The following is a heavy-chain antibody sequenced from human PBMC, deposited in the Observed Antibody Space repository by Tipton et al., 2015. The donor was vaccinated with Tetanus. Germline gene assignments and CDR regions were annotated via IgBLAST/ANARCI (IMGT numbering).Heavy chain of an antibody. D-gene: IGHD3-10*01. J-gene: IGHJ6*02. CDR1: GFTFSSYA. CDR3: ARVRWFGGSQVYYYGMDV. Sequence: SLRLSCAASGFTFSSYAMHWVRQAPGKGLEWVAVISYDGSNKYYADSVKGRFTISRDNSKNTLYLQMNSLRAEDTAVYYCARVRWFGGSQVYYYGMDVWGQGTTVTVSS. V-gene: IGHV3-30-3*01. CDR2: ISYDGSNK.